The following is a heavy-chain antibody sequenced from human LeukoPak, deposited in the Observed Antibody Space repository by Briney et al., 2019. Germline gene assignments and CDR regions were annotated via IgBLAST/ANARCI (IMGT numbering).Heavy chain of an antibody. V-gene: IGHV4-39*07. CDR2: IYHSGST. CDR3: ARVLYCGGGSCYPGWFAP. Sequence: SETLSLTCTVSGGSISSNSYYWGWIRQPPGKGLEWIGSIYHSGSTYYNPSLKSRVTISVDTSKNQFSLKLSSVTAADTAVYYCARVLYCGGGSCYPGWFAPWGKGTLVTVSS. J-gene: IGHJ5*02. D-gene: IGHD2-15*01. CDR1: GGSISSNSYY.